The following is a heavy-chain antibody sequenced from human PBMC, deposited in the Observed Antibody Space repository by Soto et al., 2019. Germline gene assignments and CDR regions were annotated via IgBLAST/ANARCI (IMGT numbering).Heavy chain of an antibody. CDR3: ARRVGSGYYYGMDV. V-gene: IGHV5-10-1*01. Sequence: PGESLKISCQGSGYNFTNYWISWVGQMPGKGLEWVGRIDPSDSYTNYSPSFQGHVTISTDKSISTAYLQWSSLKASDTAMYFCARRVGSGYYYGMDVWGQGTTVTVSS. CDR1: GYNFTNYW. D-gene: IGHD6-19*01. J-gene: IGHJ6*02. CDR2: IDPSDSYT.